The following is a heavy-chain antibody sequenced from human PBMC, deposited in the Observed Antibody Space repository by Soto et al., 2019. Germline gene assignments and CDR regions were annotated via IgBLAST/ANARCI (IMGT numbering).Heavy chain of an antibody. Sequence: QVQLQQWGAGLLKPSETLSLTCAVYGGSFSGYYWSWIRQPPGKGLEWIGEINHSGSTNYNPSLKSRVTISVDTSKNQFSLKLSSVTAADTAVYYCASDQYYYDSSGHEPRGDLWGRGTLVTVSS. V-gene: IGHV4-34*01. CDR3: ASDQYYYDSSGHEPRGDL. D-gene: IGHD3-22*01. CDR1: GGSFSGYY. J-gene: IGHJ2*01. CDR2: INHSGST.